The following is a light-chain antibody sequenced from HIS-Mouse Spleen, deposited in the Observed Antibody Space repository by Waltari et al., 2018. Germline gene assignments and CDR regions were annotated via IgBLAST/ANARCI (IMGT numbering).Light chain of an antibody. J-gene: IGLJ2*01. CDR3: SSYTSSSFNVV. CDR2: DVS. Sequence: QSALTQPASVSGSPGQSITISCTGTSSDVGGYNYVSWYQQHPGKAPKLMIYDVSNRPSVVSKRFSGSKSGNTASLTISGRQAEDEADYYCSSYTSSSFNVVFGGGTKLTVL. V-gene: IGLV2-14*03. CDR1: SSDVGGYNY.